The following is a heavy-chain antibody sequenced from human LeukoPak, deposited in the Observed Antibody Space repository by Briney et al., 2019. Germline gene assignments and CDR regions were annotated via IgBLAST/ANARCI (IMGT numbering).Heavy chain of an antibody. Sequence: SETLSLTCTVSGGSISSSSYYWGWIRQPPGKGLEWIGSIYYSGSTYYNPSLKSRVTISVDTSKNQFSLKLSSVTAADTAVYYCAGLTYSNNWYFRRGLDNWFDPWGQGTLVTVSS. CDR1: GGSISSSSYY. CDR3: AGLTYSNNWYFRRGLDNWFDP. D-gene: IGHD6-13*01. CDR2: IYYSGST. J-gene: IGHJ5*02. V-gene: IGHV4-39*07.